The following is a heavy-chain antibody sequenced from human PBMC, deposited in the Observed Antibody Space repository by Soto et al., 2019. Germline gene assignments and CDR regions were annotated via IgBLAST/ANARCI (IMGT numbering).Heavy chain of an antibody. CDR2: ISAYNGNT. CDR3: ARDQGPNYDFWSGPFDP. J-gene: IGHJ5*02. D-gene: IGHD3-3*01. V-gene: IGHV1-18*01. CDR1: GYTFTSYG. Sequence: ASVKVSCKASGYTFTSYGISWVRQAPGQGLEWMGWISAYNGNTNYAQKLQGRVTMTTDTSTSTAYIELRSLRSDDTAVYYCARDQGPNYDFWSGPFDPWGQGTLVTVSS.